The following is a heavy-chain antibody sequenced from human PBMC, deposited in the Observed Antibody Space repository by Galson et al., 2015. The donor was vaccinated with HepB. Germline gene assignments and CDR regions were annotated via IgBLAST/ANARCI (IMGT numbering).Heavy chain of an antibody. J-gene: IGHJ6*02. CDR2: ISAYNGNT. D-gene: IGHD4-17*01. Sequence: QSGAEVKKPGASVKVSCKASGYTFTSYGISWVRQAPGQGLEWMGWISAYNGNTNYAQKFQGRVTMTTDTSTSTAYMELRSLRSDDTAVYYCARGYHDYGDPTGHYYGMDVWGQGTTVTVSS. CDR3: ARGYHDYGDPTGHYYGMDV. V-gene: IGHV1-18*04. CDR1: GYTFTSYG.